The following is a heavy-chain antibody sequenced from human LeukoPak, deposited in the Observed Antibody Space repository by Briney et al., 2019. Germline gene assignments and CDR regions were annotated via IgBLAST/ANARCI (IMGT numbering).Heavy chain of an antibody. V-gene: IGHV4-39*01. J-gene: IGHJ4*02. CDR1: GGSISSSSYY. CDR2: IYYSGST. Sequence: SETLSLTRTVSGGSISSSSYYWGWIRQPPGKGLEWIGSIYYSGSTYYNPSLKSRVTISVDTSKNQFSLKLSSVTAADTAVYYCARHVVEMATISGYFDYWGQGTLVTVSS. D-gene: IGHD5-24*01. CDR3: ARHVVEMATISGYFDY.